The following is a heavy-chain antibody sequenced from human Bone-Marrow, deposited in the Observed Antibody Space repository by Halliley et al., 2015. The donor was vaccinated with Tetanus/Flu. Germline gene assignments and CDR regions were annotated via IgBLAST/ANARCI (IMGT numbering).Heavy chain of an antibody. Sequence: ISYDGRKEYYADPVKGRFTISRDNSRNTLYLQMNRLRADDTAVYYCARDFLIRGVVASIDDYWGQGTLVTVSS. CDR2: ISYDGRKE. CDR3: ARDFLIRGVVASIDDY. J-gene: IGHJ4*02. V-gene: IGHV3-33*01. D-gene: IGHD3-10*01.